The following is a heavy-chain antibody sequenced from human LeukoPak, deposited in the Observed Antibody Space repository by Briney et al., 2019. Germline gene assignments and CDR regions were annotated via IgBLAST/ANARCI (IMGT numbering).Heavy chain of an antibody. CDR1: GLTVSSEY. CDR2: LYSDGTT. D-gene: IGHD6-25*01. CDR3: ATDPGSSAGFDN. J-gene: IGHJ4*02. Sequence: GGSLRLSCAASGLTVSSEYMTWVRQPPGKGLEWVPVLYSDGTTYYADSVKDRFSISRDNSKNTVYLQMNRLKGEDTAVYYCATDPGSSAGFDNWGQGTLVTVSS. V-gene: IGHV3-66*01.